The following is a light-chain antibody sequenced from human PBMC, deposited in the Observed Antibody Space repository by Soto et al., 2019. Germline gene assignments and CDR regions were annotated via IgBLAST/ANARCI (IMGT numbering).Light chain of an antibody. V-gene: IGKV1-39*01. CDR2: AAS. CDR3: QQSYSTPRT. Sequence: DLQMTQSPSSLSASVGDRVSITCRASQSISTYLNWYQQKPGKAPKLLIYAASSLQGGVPSRFSGSGSGTDFTLTIRSLQPEDFAAYYCQQSYSTPRTFGQGTKVEIK. CDR1: QSISTY. J-gene: IGKJ1*01.